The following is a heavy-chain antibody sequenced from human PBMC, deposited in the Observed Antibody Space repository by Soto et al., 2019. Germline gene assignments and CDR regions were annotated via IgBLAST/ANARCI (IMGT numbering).Heavy chain of an antibody. J-gene: IGHJ3*02. CDR3: ARVINYYDSGDDAFDI. Sequence: QVQLVQSGAEVKKPGASVKVSCKASGYTFTSYDINWVRQATGQGLEWMGWMNPNSGNTGYAKKFQGRVTMTRNTSISTAYLELSSLRAEDTAVYYCARVINYYDSGDDAFDIWGHGTMVTVSS. V-gene: IGHV1-8*01. D-gene: IGHD3-10*01. CDR1: GYTFTSYD. CDR2: MNPNSGNT.